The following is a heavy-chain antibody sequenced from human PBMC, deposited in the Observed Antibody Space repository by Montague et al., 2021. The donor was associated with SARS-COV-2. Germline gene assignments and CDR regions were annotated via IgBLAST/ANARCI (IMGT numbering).Heavy chain of an antibody. CDR2: IYYSGST. J-gene: IGHJ6*02. CDR1: GGSITSSSYY. CDR3: ARLAPDSGSPNGYYYNGMDV. Sequence: SETLSLTCTVSGGSITSSSYYWGWIRQPPGKGLEWIGSIYYSGSTYYNPSLKSRVTISVDTSKNQFSLQLSSVTAADTAVYYCARLAPDSGSPNGYYYNGMDVWGQGTTVTVSS. V-gene: IGHV4-39*01. D-gene: IGHD1-26*01.